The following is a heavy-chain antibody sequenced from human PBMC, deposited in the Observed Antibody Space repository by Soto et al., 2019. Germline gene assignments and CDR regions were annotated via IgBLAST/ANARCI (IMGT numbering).Heavy chain of an antibody. CDR3: VKGQGDI. Sequence: EVQLVESGGGLVQPGGSLRLSSSASGFTFSNFAMHWVRQAPGKRLEYVSAINSNGGSTYYADSVKGRFSISRDNSKNTVYLQMSRLRAEDTAVYYWVKGQGDIWGQGTMVTVSS. CDR2: INSNGGST. J-gene: IGHJ3*02. V-gene: IGHV3-64D*06. CDR1: GFTFSNFA.